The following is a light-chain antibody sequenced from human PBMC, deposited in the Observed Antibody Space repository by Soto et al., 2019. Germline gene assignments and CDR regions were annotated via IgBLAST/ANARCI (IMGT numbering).Light chain of an antibody. CDR2: AAS. CDR1: QSISSS. CDR3: QQSYNTPIT. Sequence: DIQMTQSPSSLSASVGDRVTITCRASQSISSSLYWYQQKPGKAPKLLIYAASSLQSGVPSRFSGSGSGTDFTLSISSLQPEDFATYYCQQSYNTPITFGQGTRLVIK. J-gene: IGKJ5*01. V-gene: IGKV1-39*01.